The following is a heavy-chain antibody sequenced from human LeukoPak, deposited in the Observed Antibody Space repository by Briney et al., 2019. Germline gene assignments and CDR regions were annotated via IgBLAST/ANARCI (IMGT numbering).Heavy chain of an antibody. CDR1: GFTFSSYA. CDR3: ATDCSGGSCYSGDYWCFDY. Sequence: GGSLRLSCAASGFTFSSYAMSWVRQAPGKGLEWVSAISGSGGSTYYADSVKGRFTISRDNSKNTLYLQMNSLRAEDTAVYYCATDCSGGSCYSGDYWCFDYWGQGTLVTVSS. D-gene: IGHD2-15*01. J-gene: IGHJ4*02. CDR2: ISGSGGST. V-gene: IGHV3-23*01.